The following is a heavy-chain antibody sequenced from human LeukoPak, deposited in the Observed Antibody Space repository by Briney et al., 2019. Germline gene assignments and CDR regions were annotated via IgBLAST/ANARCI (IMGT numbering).Heavy chain of an antibody. CDR2: IYYSGST. CDR3: ARDWIHSSSSPLYNWFDP. J-gene: IGHJ5*02. V-gene: IGHV4-39*07. Sequence: PSETLSLTCTVSGGSISSSSYYWGWIRQPPGKGLEWIGSIYYSGSTYYNPSLKSRVTISVDTSKNQFSLKLSSVTAADTAVYYCARDWIHSSSSPLYNWFDPWGQGTLVTVSS. D-gene: IGHD6-13*01. CDR1: GGSISSSSYY.